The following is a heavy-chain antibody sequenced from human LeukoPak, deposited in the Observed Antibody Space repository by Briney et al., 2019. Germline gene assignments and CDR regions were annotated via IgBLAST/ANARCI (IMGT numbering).Heavy chain of an antibody. V-gene: IGHV3-23*01. CDR2: IRGSGGST. Sequence: GGSLRLSCAASGFTFSSYAMSWARHAPGKGLEWVSAIRGSGGSTYYADPVKGRFPITRENSKNPLYAHINTPRAGHTAIFHGAKDPYSWTYYGYWGQGALVTVSS. J-gene: IGHJ4*02. CDR1: GFTFSSYA. CDR3: AKDPYSWTYYGY. D-gene: IGHD1-26*01.